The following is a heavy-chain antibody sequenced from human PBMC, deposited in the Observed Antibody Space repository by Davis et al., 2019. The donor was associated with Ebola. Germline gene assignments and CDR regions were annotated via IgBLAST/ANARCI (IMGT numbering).Heavy chain of an antibody. CDR1: GFTFSSYW. V-gene: IGHV3-74*01. J-gene: IGHJ4*02. D-gene: IGHD3-10*01. Sequence: GESLKISCAASGFTFSSYWMHWVRQAPGKGLVWVSRINSDGSSTSYADSVKGRFTISRDNAKNTLYLQMNSLRAEDTAVYFCASGFGNYLNYWGQGTLVTVSS. CDR2: INSDGSST. CDR3: ASGFGNYLNY.